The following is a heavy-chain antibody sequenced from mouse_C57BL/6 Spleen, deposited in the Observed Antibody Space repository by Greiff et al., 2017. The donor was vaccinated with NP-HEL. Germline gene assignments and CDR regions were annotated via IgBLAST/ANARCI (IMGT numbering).Heavy chain of an antibody. D-gene: IGHD4-1*01. CDR3: ARERTGTRYYFDY. J-gene: IGHJ2*01. CDR2: ISDGGSYT. V-gene: IGHV5-4*01. CDR1: GLTFSSYA. Sequence: EVQGVESGGGLVKPGGSLKLSCAASGLTFSSYAMSWVRQTPEKRLEWVATISDGGSYTYYPDNVKGRFTISRDNAKNNLYLQMSHLKSEDTAMYYCARERTGTRYYFDYWGQGTTLTVSS.